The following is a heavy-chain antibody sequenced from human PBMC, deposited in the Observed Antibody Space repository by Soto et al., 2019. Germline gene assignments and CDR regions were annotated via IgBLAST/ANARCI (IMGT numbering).Heavy chain of an antibody. D-gene: IGHD2-2*01. V-gene: IGHV1-18*01. CDR3: ARDRSSENYLKWIEY. CDR1: GYTFTAYG. J-gene: IGHJ4*02. Sequence: QVHLVQSGGEVKKPGASVKVSCKASGYTFTAYGISWVRQAPGQGLEWIGWIRPNNGKTKTAQKFQGRVTMTTDTSTDTAYLELRSMRADDTAVYYCARDRSSENYLKWIEYWGQGALVTVSS. CDR2: IRPNNGKT.